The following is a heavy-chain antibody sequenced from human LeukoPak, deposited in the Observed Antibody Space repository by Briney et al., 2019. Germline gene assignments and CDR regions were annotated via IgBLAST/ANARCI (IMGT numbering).Heavy chain of an antibody. J-gene: IGHJ5*02. D-gene: IGHD4-23*01. CDR1: GGSIRNYY. CDR2: FSYSGST. Sequence: SETLSLTCSVSGGSIRNYYWSWIRQPPGKGLEWIGYFSYSGSTTYNPSLKSRVTISVDTSKNQFSLKLSSVTAADTAVYYCARVYGGNSDWFDPWGQGTLVTVSS. CDR3: ARVYGGNSDWFDP. V-gene: IGHV4-59*01.